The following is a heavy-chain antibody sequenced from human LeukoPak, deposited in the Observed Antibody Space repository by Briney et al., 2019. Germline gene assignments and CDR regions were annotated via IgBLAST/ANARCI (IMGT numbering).Heavy chain of an antibody. J-gene: IGHJ4*02. Sequence: SETLSLTCTVSGGSISSGGYYWSWIRQPPGKGLEWIGYIYHSGSTYYNPSLKSRVTISVDRSKNQFSLKLSSVTAADTAVYYCAKLWFGEQGDYWGQGTLVTVSS. CDR3: AKLWFGEQGDY. V-gene: IGHV4-30-2*01. D-gene: IGHD3-10*01. CDR2: IYHSGST. CDR1: GGSISSGGYY.